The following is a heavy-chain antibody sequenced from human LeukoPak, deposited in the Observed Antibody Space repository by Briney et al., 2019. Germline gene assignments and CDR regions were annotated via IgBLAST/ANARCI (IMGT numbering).Heavy chain of an antibody. CDR3: ARGSVLRYFDWLFYGMDV. D-gene: IGHD3-9*01. CDR1: GYTFTSYG. J-gene: IGHJ6*02. CDR2: ISAYSGNT. V-gene: IGHV1-18*01. Sequence: ASVNVSCKASGYTFTSYGISWVRQAPGQGLEWMGWISAYSGNTNYAQKLQGRVTMTTDTSTSTAYMELRSLRSDDTAVYYCARGSVLRYFDWLFYGMDVWGQGTTVSVSS.